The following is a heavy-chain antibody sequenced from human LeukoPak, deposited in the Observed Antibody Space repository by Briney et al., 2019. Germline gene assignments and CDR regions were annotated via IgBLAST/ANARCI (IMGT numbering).Heavy chain of an antibody. V-gene: IGHV1-2*02. D-gene: IGHD3-22*01. J-gene: IGHJ4*02. CDR2: INPNSGGT. Sequence: ASVKVSCKASGYTFTGYYMHWVRQAPGQGLEWMGWINPNSGGTNYAQKFQGRVTMTRDTSISTAYMELSRLRSDDTAVYYCASDHYDSSGYSLELDYWGQGTLVTVSS. CDR3: ASDHYDSSGYSLELDY. CDR1: GYTFTGYY.